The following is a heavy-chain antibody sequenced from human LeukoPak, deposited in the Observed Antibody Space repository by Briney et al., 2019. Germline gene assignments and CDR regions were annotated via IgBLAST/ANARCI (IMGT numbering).Heavy chain of an antibody. J-gene: IGHJ6*02. Sequence: GGSLRLSCAASGFTVNSNYMSWVRQAPGKGLEWVSVIYSGGSTYYADSVKGRFTISRHNSKNTLYLQMNSLRAEDTAVYYCARDGCSSTSCYQNYYYGMDVWGQGTTVTVSS. CDR1: GFTVNSNY. V-gene: IGHV3-53*04. CDR3: ARDGCSSTSCYQNYYYGMDV. D-gene: IGHD2-2*01. CDR2: IYSGGST.